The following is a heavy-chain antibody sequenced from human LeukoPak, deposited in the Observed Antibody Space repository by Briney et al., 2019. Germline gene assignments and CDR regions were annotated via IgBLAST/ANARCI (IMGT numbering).Heavy chain of an antibody. Sequence: GPSLTLSCAASGFTFSTFGMHWVRQAPGKGLEWVALIWNDGSKNLHADSVEGRFTISRDNSRDTLYLQMNSLRADDTAMYYCARGPWMVATITAFDYWGQGTPVTVSS. J-gene: IGHJ4*02. D-gene: IGHD5-12*01. CDR2: IWNDGSKN. CDR3: ARGPWMVATITAFDY. CDR1: GFTFSTFG. V-gene: IGHV3-33*01.